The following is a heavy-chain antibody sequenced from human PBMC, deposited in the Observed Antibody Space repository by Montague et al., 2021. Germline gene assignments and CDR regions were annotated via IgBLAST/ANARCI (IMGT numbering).Heavy chain of an antibody. V-gene: IGHV4-34*01. CDR3: VVTPSLYYHGMDV. CDR1: GGSFSGHY. D-gene: IGHD4-23*01. Sequence: SETLSLTCAVYGGSFSGHYWSWIRQPPGKGLEWIGEINHSGSTNYNPPLKSRVTMSVDTSKNQFSLNLSSVTAADTAVYYGVVTPSLYYHGMDVWGQGTTVTVS. CDR2: INHSGST. J-gene: IGHJ6*02.